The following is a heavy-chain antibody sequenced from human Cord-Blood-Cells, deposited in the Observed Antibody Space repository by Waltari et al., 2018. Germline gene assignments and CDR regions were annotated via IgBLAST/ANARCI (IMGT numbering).Heavy chain of an antibody. Sequence: QVQLVQSGAEVKKPGASVKVSCKASGYTFTGYYMHWVRQAPGQGLEGRGWISRNRGGTTSEQKFQGRVTRTRDTSISTAYMGLSRLRSDDTAVYYCARGEYSSSSYVDYWGQGTLVTVSS. CDR2: ISRNRGGT. CDR3: ARGEYSSSSYVDY. CDR1: GYTFTGYY. D-gene: IGHD6-6*01. J-gene: IGHJ4*02. V-gene: IGHV1-2*02.